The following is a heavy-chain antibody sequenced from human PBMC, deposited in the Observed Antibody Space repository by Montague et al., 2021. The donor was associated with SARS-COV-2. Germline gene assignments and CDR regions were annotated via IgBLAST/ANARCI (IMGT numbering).Heavy chain of an antibody. Sequence: SETLSLTCTVSGGAISSSRYYWGWIRQSPGKGLEWVGSIYYSGRTYYSPSLKSRVTISVDTSENQFSLRLSSVTAADTAVYYCARPSPFGYKYHLYHFDLDVWGKGTTVTVSS. J-gene: IGHJ6*03. CDR1: GGAISSSRYY. CDR2: IYYSGRT. D-gene: IGHD5-24*01. CDR3: ARPSPFGYKYHLYHFDLDV. V-gene: IGHV4-39*01.